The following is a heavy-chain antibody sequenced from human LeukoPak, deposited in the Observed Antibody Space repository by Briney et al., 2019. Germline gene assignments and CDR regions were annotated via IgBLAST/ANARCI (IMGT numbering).Heavy chain of an antibody. J-gene: IGHJ4*02. CDR3: VASVYYDFWSGYFGGY. CDR2: IYTSGST. CDR1: GGSISSGSYY. D-gene: IGHD3-3*01. V-gene: IGHV4-61*02. Sequence: PSETLSLTCTVSGGSISSGSYYWSWIRQPAGKGLEWIGRIYTSGSTNYNPSLKSRVTISVDTSKNQFSLKLSPVTAADTAVYYCVASVYYDFWSGYFGGYWGQGTLVTVSS.